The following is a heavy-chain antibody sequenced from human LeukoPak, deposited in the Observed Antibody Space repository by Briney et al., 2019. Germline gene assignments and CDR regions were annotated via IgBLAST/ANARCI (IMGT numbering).Heavy chain of an antibody. D-gene: IGHD5-18*01. CDR1: GFTFSGFG. J-gene: IGHJ5*02. CDR3: ARGQAYGYSYGYMTAAWFDP. CDR2: ISSSSSTI. Sequence: PGGSLRLSCAASGFTFSGFGMNWVRQAPGKGLEWVSYISSSSSTIYYADSVKGRFTISRGNAKNSLYLQMNSLRAEDTAVYYCARGQAYGYSYGYMTAAWFDPWGQGTLVTVSS. V-gene: IGHV3-48*01.